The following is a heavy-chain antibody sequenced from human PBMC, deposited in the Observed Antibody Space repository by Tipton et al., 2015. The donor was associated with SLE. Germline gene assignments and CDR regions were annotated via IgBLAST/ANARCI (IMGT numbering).Heavy chain of an antibody. D-gene: IGHD6-13*01. CDR1: DDSINGGRYS. J-gene: IGHJ4*02. V-gene: IGHV4-61*09. CDR3: ARDKAGDFDS. Sequence: LRLSCTVSDDSINGGRYSWSWVRQPAGKGLEWLGHIHTGGTTDYNPSLMSRVTISKDTSKKQFSLRLTSVTAADTAIYYCARDKAGDFDSWGQGTLVTVS. CDR2: IHTGGTT.